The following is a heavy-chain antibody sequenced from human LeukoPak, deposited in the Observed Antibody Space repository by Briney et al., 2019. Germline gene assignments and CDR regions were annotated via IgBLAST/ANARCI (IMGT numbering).Heavy chain of an antibody. V-gene: IGHV1-8*02. D-gene: IGHD3-3*01. CDR2: MNPNSGNT. CDR3: ARERITIFGVVMDLDY. CDR1: GYTFTSYD. J-gene: IGHJ4*02. Sequence: ASVKVSCKASGYTFTSYDINWVRQATGQGLEWMGWMNPNSGNTGYAQKFQGRVTMTRNTSINTAYMELRSLRSDDTAVYYCARERITIFGVVMDLDYWGQGTLVTVSS.